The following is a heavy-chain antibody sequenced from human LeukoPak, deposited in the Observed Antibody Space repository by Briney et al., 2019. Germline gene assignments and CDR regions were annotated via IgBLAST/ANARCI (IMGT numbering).Heavy chain of an antibody. CDR3: ARDHWNPEGNWFDP. J-gene: IGHJ5*02. D-gene: IGHD1-1*01. CDR2: ISSSGTYK. CDR1: GFTFSSYS. Sequence: PGGPLRLSCAVSGFTFSSYSMSWVRQAPGKGLEWVSSISSSGTYKYYADSVKGRFTISRDNAKNSLYLQMNSLRDEDTAVYYCARDHWNPEGNWFDPWGQGTLVTVSS. V-gene: IGHV3-21*01.